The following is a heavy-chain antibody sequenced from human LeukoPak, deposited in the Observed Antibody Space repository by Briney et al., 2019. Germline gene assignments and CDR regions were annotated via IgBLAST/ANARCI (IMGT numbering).Heavy chain of an antibody. V-gene: IGHV3-66*01. CDR2: IYTDDST. J-gene: IGHJ4*02. Sequence: GGSLRLSCAASGITVSTNYMSWVRQAPGKGLEWVSVIYTDDSTYYADSVKGRFAISRDISKNTLYLQMNSLRGDDTAVYHRAGDWNGDHVIEYWGQGILVTVSS. CDR1: GITVSTNY. CDR3: AGDWNGDHVIEY. D-gene: IGHD3-16*01.